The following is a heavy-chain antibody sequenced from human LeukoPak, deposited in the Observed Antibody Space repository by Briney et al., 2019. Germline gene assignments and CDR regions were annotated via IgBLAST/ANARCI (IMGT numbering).Heavy chain of an antibody. J-gene: IGHJ4*02. CDR3: ARGLFLIAVAGTGFDY. CDR2: IIPILGIA. V-gene: IGHV1-69*04. CDR1: GGTFSSYA. Sequence: ASVKVSCKASGGTFSSYAISWVRQAPGQGLEWMGRIIPILGIANYAQKFQGRVTITADKSTSTAYMELSSLRSEDTAVYYCARGLFLIAVAGTGFDYWGQGTLVTVSS. D-gene: IGHD6-19*01.